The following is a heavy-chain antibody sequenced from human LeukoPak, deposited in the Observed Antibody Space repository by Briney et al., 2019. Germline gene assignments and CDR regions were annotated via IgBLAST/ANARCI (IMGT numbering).Heavy chain of an antibody. CDR3: VRDDGGFDY. Sequence: SETLSLTCTVFGGPINSYYWSWIRQPPGKGLEWIGYIYYSGNTNYSPSLKSRVTISVDTSKNQFSLKLNSVTAADTAVYYCVRDDGGFDYWGQGTLVTASS. J-gene: IGHJ4*02. CDR2: IYYSGNT. V-gene: IGHV4-59*01. CDR1: GGPINSYY.